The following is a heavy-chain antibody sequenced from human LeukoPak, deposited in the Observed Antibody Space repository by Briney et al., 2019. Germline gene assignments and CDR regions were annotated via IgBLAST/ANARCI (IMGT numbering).Heavy chain of an antibody. CDR2: VSGGGSTT. D-gene: IGHD5-24*01. Sequence: GGSLRLSCAASGFTFSSYAMTWVRQAPGKGLEWVSGVSGGGSTTYYADSVRGRFTISRDNSKNTVYLQMNSLRAEDTAVYYCASLLTMATLHWGQRTLVTVSS. CDR3: ASLLTMATLH. V-gene: IGHV3-23*01. CDR1: GFTFSSYA. J-gene: IGHJ4*02.